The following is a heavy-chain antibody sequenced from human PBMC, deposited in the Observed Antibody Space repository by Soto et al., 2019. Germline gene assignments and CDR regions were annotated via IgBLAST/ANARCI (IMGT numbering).Heavy chain of an antibody. J-gene: IGHJ4*02. CDR3: AKDLSNTISHVDH. Sequence: EVQLLESGGGLVQPGGSLRLSCAASGFTFSSYAMSWVRQAPGKGLEWVSTITGSGGSTYYPDSVKGRFTISRDSSKNTLYLQMHSLRAEDTAVYYCAKDLSNTISHVDHWGQGTLVTVSS. CDR1: GFTFSSYA. V-gene: IGHV3-23*01. D-gene: IGHD2-2*01. CDR2: ITGSGGST.